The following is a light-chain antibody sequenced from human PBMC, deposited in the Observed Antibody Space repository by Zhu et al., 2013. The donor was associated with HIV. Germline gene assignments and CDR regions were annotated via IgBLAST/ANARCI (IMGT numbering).Light chain of an antibody. Sequence: DIQMTQSPSTLSASVGDRVTITCRASQSISSWLAWYQQKPGKAPNLLIYDASSLESGVPSRFSGSGSGTDFTLTIRSLQPDDFAIYYCQQYNSLWTFGQGTKVEIK. V-gene: IGKV1-5*01. CDR2: DAS. J-gene: IGKJ1*01. CDR1: QSISSW. CDR3: QQYNSLWT.